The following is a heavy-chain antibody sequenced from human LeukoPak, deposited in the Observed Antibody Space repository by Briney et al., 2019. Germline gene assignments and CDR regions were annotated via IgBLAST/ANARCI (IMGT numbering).Heavy chain of an antibody. J-gene: IGHJ3*02. Sequence: PGGALKVSGVPPGYTSLASVMYGGPEASGKGGGGVARIRSKANSHATAYAASVKGRFTISRDDSKNTAYLQMNSLKTEDTAVYYCTQTIDWGDAFDIWGQGTMVTVSS. CDR3: TQTIDWGDAFDI. D-gene: IGHD3-9*01. V-gene: IGHV3-73*01. CDR1: GYTSLASV. CDR2: IRSKANSHAT.